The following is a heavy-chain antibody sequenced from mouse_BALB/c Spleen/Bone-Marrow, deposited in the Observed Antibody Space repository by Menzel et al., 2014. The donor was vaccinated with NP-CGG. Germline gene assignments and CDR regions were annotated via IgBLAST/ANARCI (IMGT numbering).Heavy chain of an antibody. V-gene: IGHV4-1*02. D-gene: IGHD1-2*01. Sequence: VQLQQSGGGLVQPGGSLKLSCAASGFDFSRYWMSWVRQAPGKGLEWIGEINPDSSTINYTPSLKDKFIISRDNAKNTLYLQMSKVRSGDTALYYCASLHYYGFFAYWGQGTLVTVSA. CDR3: ASLHYYGFFAY. CDR2: INPDSSTI. J-gene: IGHJ3*01. CDR1: GFDFSRYW.